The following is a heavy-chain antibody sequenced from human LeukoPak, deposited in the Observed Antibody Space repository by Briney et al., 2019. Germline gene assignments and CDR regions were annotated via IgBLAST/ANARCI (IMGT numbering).Heavy chain of an antibody. J-gene: IGHJ4*02. V-gene: IGHV3-30*04. Sequence: PGGSLRLSCAASGFSFSSYAMHWVRQAPGKGLEWVAVISYDGSNKYYADSVKGRFTISRDNSKNTLYLQMNSLRAEDTAVYYCARDLRHQLLYCLDYWGQRTLVTVSS. D-gene: IGHD2-2*02. CDR1: GFSFSSYA. CDR2: ISYDGSNK. CDR3: ARDLRHQLLYCLDY.